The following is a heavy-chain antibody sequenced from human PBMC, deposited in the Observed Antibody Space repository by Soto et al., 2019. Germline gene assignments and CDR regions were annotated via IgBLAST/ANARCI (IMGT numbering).Heavy chain of an antibody. Sequence: QVQLQQWGAGLLKPSETLSLTCAVYGGSFSGYYWSWIRQLPGKGLEWIGEIIHSGSTNYNPSLKSRDTISVRKSNNQFSLKVSSGTAADTGVYYCARGHTPNLVSGSYPRRDGYYYYYMGAWGKGNTVTVSS. D-gene: IGHD3-10*01. CDR2: IIHSGST. CDR3: ARGHTPNLVSGSYPRRDGYYYYYMGA. CDR1: GGSFSGYY. V-gene: IGHV4-34*12. J-gene: IGHJ6*03.